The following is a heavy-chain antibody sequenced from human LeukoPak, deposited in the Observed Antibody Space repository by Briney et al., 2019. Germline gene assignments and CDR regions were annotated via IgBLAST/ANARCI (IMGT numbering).Heavy chain of an antibody. Sequence: SETLSLTCAVYGGSFSGYYWRWIRQPPGKGLEWIGEINHSGSTNYNPSLKSRVTISVDTSKNQFSLKLNSVTAADTAVYYCARDEYLGLLGVFDIWGQGTMVTVSS. CDR3: ARDEYLGLLGVFDI. V-gene: IGHV4-34*01. CDR1: GGSFSGYY. D-gene: IGHD2/OR15-2a*01. CDR2: INHSGST. J-gene: IGHJ3*02.